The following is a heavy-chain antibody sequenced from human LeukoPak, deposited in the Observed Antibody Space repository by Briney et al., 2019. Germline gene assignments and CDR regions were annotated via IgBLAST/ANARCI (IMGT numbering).Heavy chain of an antibody. CDR3: ARVDEADPDILTGYLTTNWFDP. CDR1: GYTFTSYG. V-gene: IGHV1-18*01. D-gene: IGHD3-9*01. Sequence: ASVKVSCKASGYTFTSYGISWVRQAPGQGLEWMGWISAYNGNTNYAQKLQGRVTMTTDTSTSTAYMELRSLRSDDTAVHYCARVDEADPDILTGYLTTNWFDPWGQGTLVTVSS. CDR2: ISAYNGNT. J-gene: IGHJ5*02.